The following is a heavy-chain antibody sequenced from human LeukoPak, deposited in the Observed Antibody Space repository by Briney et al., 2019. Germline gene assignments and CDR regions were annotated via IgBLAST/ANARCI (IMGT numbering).Heavy chain of an antibody. CDR1: GGSFSGYY. CDR3: ATCGSYYAFDI. D-gene: IGHD1-26*01. Sequence: PSETLSLTCAVYGGSFSGYYWSWIRQPPGKGLGWIGEINHSGSTNYNPSLKSRVTISVDTSKNQFSLKLSSVTAADTAVYYCATCGSYYAFDIWGQGTMVTVSS. V-gene: IGHV4-34*01. J-gene: IGHJ3*02. CDR2: INHSGST.